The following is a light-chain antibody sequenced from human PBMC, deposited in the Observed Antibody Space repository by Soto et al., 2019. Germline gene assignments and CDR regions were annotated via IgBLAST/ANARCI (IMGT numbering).Light chain of an antibody. Sequence: EIVLTQSPGTLSLSPGERATLSCRASQSVSSNFLAWYQQKPGQAPRLLIYGASSRATGIPDRFSGSGSGTDVTLTISRLEPEDFAVYYCHQYDTSPWTFGQGTKVEIK. V-gene: IGKV3-20*01. CDR2: GAS. CDR3: HQYDTSPWT. CDR1: QSVSSNF. J-gene: IGKJ1*01.